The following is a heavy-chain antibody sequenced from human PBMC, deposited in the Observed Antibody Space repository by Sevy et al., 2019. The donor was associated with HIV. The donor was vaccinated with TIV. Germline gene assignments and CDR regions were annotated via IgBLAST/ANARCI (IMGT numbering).Heavy chain of an antibody. D-gene: IGHD6-13*01. J-gene: IGHJ4*02. V-gene: IGHV3-23*01. Sequence: GGSLRLSCAASGFTFSKYSMSWVRQPPGKGLEWVSTLSFGCGEINYADSVKGRFTISRDNSKSSVYLQMNSLRAEDTAVYYCARTFSFSWYDYWGQGTLVTVSS. CDR2: LSFGCGEI. CDR1: GFTFSKYS. CDR3: ARTFSFSWYDY.